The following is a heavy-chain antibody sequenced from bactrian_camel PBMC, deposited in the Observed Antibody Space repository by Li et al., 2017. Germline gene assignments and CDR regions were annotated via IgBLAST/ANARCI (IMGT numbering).Heavy chain of an antibody. CDR3: AADPTRSYCTGGYWRQPVMGPNKY. Sequence: VQLVESGGDSVQAGGSLRLSCSLSEYDVTIICMAWFRQAPGKEREGVAATYTKYNGGRTYYSDSVKGRFTITQGKAKDTLYVHLQMNSLKPEDNARYYCAADPTRSYCTGGYWRQPVMGPNKYWGQGTQVTVS. CDR2: TYTKYNGGRT. V-gene: IGHV3S54*01. J-gene: IGHJ4*01. D-gene: IGHD8*01. CDR1: EYDVTIIC.